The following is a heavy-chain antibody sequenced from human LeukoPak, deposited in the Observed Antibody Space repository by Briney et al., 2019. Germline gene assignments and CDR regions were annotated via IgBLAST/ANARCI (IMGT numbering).Heavy chain of an antibody. CDR1: GYTFTSYG. CDR2: IIPILGIA. Sequence: ASVKVSCKASGYTFTSYGISWVRQAPGQGLEWMGRIIPILGIANYAQKFQGRVTITADKSTSTAYMELSSLRSEDTAVYYCASLCRGAVALEDYWGQGTLVTVSS. D-gene: IGHD3-10*01. CDR3: ASLCRGAVALEDY. V-gene: IGHV1-69*04. J-gene: IGHJ4*02.